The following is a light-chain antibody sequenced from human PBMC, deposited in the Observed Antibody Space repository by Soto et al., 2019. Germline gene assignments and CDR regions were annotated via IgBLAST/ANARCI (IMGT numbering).Light chain of an antibody. CDR1: QSISSW. CDR3: QQYNSYSPWT. V-gene: IGKV1-5*03. Sequence: DLQMNQSPSTLSDSVLDRVTITCRASQSISSWLAWYQQKPGKAPKLLIYKASSLESGVPSRFSGSGSGTEFTLTISSLQPDDFATYYCQQYNSYSPWTFGQGTKVDVK. CDR2: KAS. J-gene: IGKJ1*01.